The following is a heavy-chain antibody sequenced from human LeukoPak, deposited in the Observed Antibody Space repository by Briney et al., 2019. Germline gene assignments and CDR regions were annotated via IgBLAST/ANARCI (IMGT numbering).Heavy chain of an antibody. Sequence: GESLKISCKGSGYSFTSYWIGWVRQMPGKGLEWMGIIYPGDSDTRYSPSFQGQVTISADKSISTAYLQWSNLKASDIAMYYCARHVSTREYINWFDPWGQGTLVTVSS. CDR2: IYPGDSDT. CDR3: ARHVSTREYINWFDP. V-gene: IGHV5-51*01. D-gene: IGHD6-6*01. J-gene: IGHJ5*02. CDR1: GYSFTSYW.